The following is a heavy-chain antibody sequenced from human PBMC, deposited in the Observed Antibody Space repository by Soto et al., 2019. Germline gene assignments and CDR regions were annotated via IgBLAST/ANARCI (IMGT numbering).Heavy chain of an antibody. D-gene: IGHD3-10*01. CDR1: GFTFSDYG. Sequence: QVQLVESGGGVVQPGGSLRLSCAASGFTFSDYGFHWVRQAPGKGLEWVAGIWFDGSNAYYADSVKGRFTVSRDNSQNTLYLQMNSLRAEDTALYYSARAHWFGHVGKAFDIWGPGTMVTVS. V-gene: IGHV3-33*01. CDR3: ARAHWFGHVGKAFDI. CDR2: IWFDGSNA. J-gene: IGHJ3*02.